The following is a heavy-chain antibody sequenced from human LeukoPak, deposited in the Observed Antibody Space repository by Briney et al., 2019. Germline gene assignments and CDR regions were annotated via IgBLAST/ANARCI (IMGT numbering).Heavy chain of an antibody. CDR2: INSDGSST. V-gene: IGHV3-74*01. D-gene: IGHD6-13*01. CDR3: ARGPKISSSWSDYYYYYYMDV. J-gene: IGHJ6*03. Sequence: PGGSLRLSCAASGFSFSMYSMSWIRQAPGKGLVWVSRINSDGSSTSYADSVKGRFTISRDNAKNTLYLLMNSLRAEDTAVYYCARGPKISSSWSDYYYYYYMDVWGKGTTVTVSS. CDR1: GFSFSMYS.